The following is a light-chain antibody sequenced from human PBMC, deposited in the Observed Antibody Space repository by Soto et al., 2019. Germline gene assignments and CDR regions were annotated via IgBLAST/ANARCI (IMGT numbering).Light chain of an antibody. V-gene: IGLV2-14*01. CDR3: CSYTTTNTLV. CDR2: GVT. J-gene: IGLJ2*01. Sequence: QSALTQPASVSGSPGQSITISCTGTGSDVGGYNYVSWYQQHPGKAPKVIIYGVTHRPSGVSNRFSGSKSVNTASLTISGLQAEDEADYYCCSYTTTNTLVFGGGTKLTVL. CDR1: GSDVGGYNY.